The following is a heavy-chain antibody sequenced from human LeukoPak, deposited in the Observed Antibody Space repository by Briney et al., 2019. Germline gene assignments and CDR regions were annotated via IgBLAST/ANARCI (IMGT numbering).Heavy chain of an antibody. J-gene: IGHJ4*02. CDR2: ISYDESNK. CDR1: GFTFSSYG. D-gene: IGHD3-16*02. V-gene: IGHV3-30*03. CDR3: ARGQDYIWGSYRLPYY. Sequence: GGSLRLSCAASGFTFSSYGMHWVRQAPGKGLEWVAVISYDESNKYYAHSVKGRFTISRDNSKNTLYLQMNSLRAEDTAVYYCARGQDYIWGSYRLPYYWGQGTLVTVSS.